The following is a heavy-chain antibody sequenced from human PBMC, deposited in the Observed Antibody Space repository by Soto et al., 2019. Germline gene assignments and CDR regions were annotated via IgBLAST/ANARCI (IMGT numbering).Heavy chain of an antibody. CDR1: GFTFSSYA. J-gene: IGHJ1*01. CDR3: ARGAGGMTTVTTFQH. Sequence: SLRLSCAASGFTFSSYAMHWVRQAPGKGLEWVAVISYDGSNKYYADSVKGRFTISRDNSKNTLYLQMNSLRAEDTAVYYCARGAGGMTTVTTFQHWGQGTLVTVSS. D-gene: IGHD4-17*01. CDR2: ISYDGSNK. V-gene: IGHV3-30-3*01.